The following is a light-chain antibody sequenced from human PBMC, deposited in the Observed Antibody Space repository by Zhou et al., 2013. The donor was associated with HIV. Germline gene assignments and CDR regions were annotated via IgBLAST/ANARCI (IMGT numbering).Light chain of an antibody. CDR3: QERSNWSWT. J-gene: IGKJ1*01. CDR1: QSVSSH. V-gene: IGKV3-11*01. CDR2: DAS. Sequence: EIVLTQSPATLSLSPGERATLSCRASQSVSSHLAWYQQKPGQAPRLLIYDASNRATGIPARFSGSGSGTDFTLTISSLEPEDFAVYYCQERSNWSWTFGQGTTVEIK.